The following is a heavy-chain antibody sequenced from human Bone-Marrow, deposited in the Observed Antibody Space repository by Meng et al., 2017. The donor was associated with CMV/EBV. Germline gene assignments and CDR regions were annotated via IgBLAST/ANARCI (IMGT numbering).Heavy chain of an antibody. D-gene: IGHD3-3*01. V-gene: IGHV1-46*01. CDR1: GYTFTSYY. CDR2: INPSGGST. J-gene: IGHJ4*02. CDR3: AREGRFLEWSQNYDY. Sequence: ASVKVSCKASGYTFTSYYMHWVRQAPGQGLELMGIINPSGGSTSYAQKFQGRVTMTRDTSTSTVYMELSSLRSEDTAVYYCAREGRFLEWSQNYDYWGQGTLVAVSS.